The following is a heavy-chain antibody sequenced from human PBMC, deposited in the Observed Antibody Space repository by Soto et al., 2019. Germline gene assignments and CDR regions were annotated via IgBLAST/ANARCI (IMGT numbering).Heavy chain of an antibody. D-gene: IGHD3-22*01. CDR1: GYTFTGYY. CDR2: INPNSGGI. J-gene: IGHJ6*02. Sequence: ASVKVSCKASGYTFTGYYMHWVRQAPGQGLEWMGWINPNSGGINYAQKFQGWVTMTRDTSISTAYMELSRLRSDDTAVYYCARALGYDSSGYYRYYYYYGMDVWGQGTTVTVSS. V-gene: IGHV1-2*04. CDR3: ARALGYDSSGYYRYYYYYGMDV.